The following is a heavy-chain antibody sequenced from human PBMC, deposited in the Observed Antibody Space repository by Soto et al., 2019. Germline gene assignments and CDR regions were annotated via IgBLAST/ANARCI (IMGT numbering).Heavy chain of an antibody. D-gene: IGHD2-2*01. V-gene: IGHV4-39*07. CDR2: IYYSGST. CDR1: GGSISSSSYY. J-gene: IGHJ6*03. Sequence: SETLSLTCTVSGGSISSSSYYWGWIRQPPGKGLEWIGSIYYSGSTYYNPSLKSRVTISVDTSKNQFSLKLSSVTAADTAVYYCARSGGPAGPPLVSGSYYYYYMDVWGKGTTVTV. CDR3: ARSGGPAGPPLVSGSYYYYYMDV.